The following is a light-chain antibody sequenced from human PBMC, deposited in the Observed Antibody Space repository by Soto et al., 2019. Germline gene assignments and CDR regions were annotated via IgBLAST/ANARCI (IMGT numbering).Light chain of an antibody. CDR2: GNS. CDR1: SSNIGAGYD. J-gene: IGLJ2*01. Sequence: QSVLTQPPSVSGAPGQRVTISCTGSSSNIGAGYDVHWYQQLPGTAPKLLIYGNSNRPSGVPDRFSGSKSGTSASLAITGLQAEDEADYYCKSYDSSLSGYVVFDGGTKLTVL. CDR3: KSYDSSLSGYVV. V-gene: IGLV1-40*01.